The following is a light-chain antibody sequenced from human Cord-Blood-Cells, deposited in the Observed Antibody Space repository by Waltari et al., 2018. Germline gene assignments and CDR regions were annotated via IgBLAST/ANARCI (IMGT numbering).Light chain of an antibody. J-gene: IGLJ1*01. CDR1: SSDVGGYNY. CDR2: DVS. Sequence: QSALTQPASVSGSPGQSLTISCTGTSSDVGGYNYVSWYQQHPGKAPKLMIYDVSKRPSGVSNRFSGSKSGNTASLTISGLQAEDEAHYYCSSYTSSSTYVFGTGTKVTVL. CDR3: SSYTSSSTYV. V-gene: IGLV2-14*01.